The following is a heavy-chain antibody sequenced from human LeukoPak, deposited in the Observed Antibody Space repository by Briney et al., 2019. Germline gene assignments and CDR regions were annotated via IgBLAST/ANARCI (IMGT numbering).Heavy chain of an antibody. J-gene: IGHJ4*02. Sequence: PGGSLRLSCAASGFTFSSYAMSWVRQAPGKGVEWVSGISGSGGSTYYADSVKGRFTISRDNSKNTLYLQMTSLRAEDTAVYYCAKDQVWIVVGSFDYWGQGTLVTVSS. D-gene: IGHD3-22*01. V-gene: IGHV3-23*01. CDR3: AKDQVWIVVGSFDY. CDR2: ISGSGGST. CDR1: GFTFSSYA.